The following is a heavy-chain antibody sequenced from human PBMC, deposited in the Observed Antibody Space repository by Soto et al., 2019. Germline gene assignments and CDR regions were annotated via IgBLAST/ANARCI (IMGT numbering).Heavy chain of an antibody. CDR1: GFTFGDYY. J-gene: IGHJ6*02. CDR2: ISSSGSTI. Sequence: PGGSLRLSCAASGFTFGDYYMSWIRQAPGKGLEWVSYISSSGSTIYYADSVKGRFTISRDNAKNSLYLQMNSLRAEDTAVYCCARDLGYCSGGSCYSSYYYYYGMDVWGQGTTVTASS. D-gene: IGHD2-15*01. CDR3: ARDLGYCSGGSCYSSYYYYYGMDV. V-gene: IGHV3-11*01.